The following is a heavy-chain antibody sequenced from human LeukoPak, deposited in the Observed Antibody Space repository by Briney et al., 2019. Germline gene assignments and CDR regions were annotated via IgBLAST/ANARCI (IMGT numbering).Heavy chain of an antibody. J-gene: IGHJ4*02. Sequence: SVKVSCKASGGTFSSYAISWVRQAPGQGLEWMGGIIPIFGTANYAQKFQGRVTITTDESTSTAYMELSSLRSDDTAVYYCARDEYCSGGSCYFPFDYWGQGTLVTVSS. CDR1: GGTFSSYA. CDR2: IIPIFGTA. V-gene: IGHV1-69*05. D-gene: IGHD2-15*01. CDR3: ARDEYCSGGSCYFPFDY.